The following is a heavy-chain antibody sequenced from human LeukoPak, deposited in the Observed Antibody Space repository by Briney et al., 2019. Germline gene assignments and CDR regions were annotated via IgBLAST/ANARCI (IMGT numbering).Heavy chain of an antibody. Sequence: GGSLRLSCAASGFTFSSSAMSWVRQVPGKGLEWVSGISASGGSASYADSVKGRSTISRDNSKNTLYLQMNSLRAEDTAVYYCAKAERKGYSGYDYDYWGQGTLVTVSS. V-gene: IGHV3-23*01. D-gene: IGHD5-12*01. CDR1: GFTFSSSA. J-gene: IGHJ4*02. CDR3: AKAERKGYSGYDYDY. CDR2: ISASGGSA.